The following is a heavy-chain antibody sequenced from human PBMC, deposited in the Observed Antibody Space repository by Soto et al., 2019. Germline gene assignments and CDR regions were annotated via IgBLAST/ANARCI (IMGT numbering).Heavy chain of an antibody. CDR2: ISPYKGNT. D-gene: IGHD3-10*01. J-gene: IGHJ4*02. V-gene: IGHV1-18*01. Sequence: QVQLVQSGAEVKKPGASVKVSCKASGYTFTGYGFSWVRQAPGQGLEWMGWISPYKGNTKYAQKFQDRVTMSTDTFTSTAYMELRSLRYEDTAVYNCARDLDGSGSYYTDYWGQGTLVTVST. CDR3: ARDLDGSGSYYTDY. CDR1: GYTFTGYG.